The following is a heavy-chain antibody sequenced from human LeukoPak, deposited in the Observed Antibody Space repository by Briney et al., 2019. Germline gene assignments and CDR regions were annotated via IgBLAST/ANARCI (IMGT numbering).Heavy chain of an antibody. CDR2: IYDTGST. CDR1: GGSLSSYY. V-gene: IGHV4-59*01. CDR3: ARESYYYDSSGYTFDF. J-gene: IGHJ4*02. D-gene: IGHD3-22*01. Sequence: SETLSLTCTVSGGSLSSYYWSWIRQPPGKGLEWIGYIYDTGSTNYNPSLKSRVTISVDTSKNQFSLKLSSVTAADTAVYYCARESYYYDSSGYTFDFWGQGTLVTVSS.